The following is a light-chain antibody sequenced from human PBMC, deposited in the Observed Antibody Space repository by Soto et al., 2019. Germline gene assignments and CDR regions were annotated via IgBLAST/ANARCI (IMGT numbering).Light chain of an antibody. CDR1: QYVSTN. J-gene: IGKJ4*01. CDR3: QQYETWPLT. Sequence: ETVMTQFPATLSVSPGERATLSCRASQYVSTNLAWYQQQPGQPPRLLIYDISNRATGIPARFSGSGSETAFALTITSLQSEAFAVSYCQQYETWPLTFGGGTKVDIK. CDR2: DIS. V-gene: IGKV3D-15*01.